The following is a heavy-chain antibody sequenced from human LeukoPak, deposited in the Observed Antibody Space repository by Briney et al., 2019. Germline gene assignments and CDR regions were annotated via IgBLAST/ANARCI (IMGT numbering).Heavy chain of an antibody. J-gene: IGHJ4*02. Sequence: GRSLRLSCGASGFTFSSYAMHWVRQAPGKGLEWVAIITSDGSNKHYADSVKGRFTVSRDNSRNTLYLQVTSLRAEDTAVYYCAREDGASRGYSYGHWGQGTLVTVSS. CDR3: AREDGASRGYSYGH. V-gene: IGHV3-30*04. CDR1: GFTFSSYA. D-gene: IGHD5-18*01. CDR2: ITSDGSNK.